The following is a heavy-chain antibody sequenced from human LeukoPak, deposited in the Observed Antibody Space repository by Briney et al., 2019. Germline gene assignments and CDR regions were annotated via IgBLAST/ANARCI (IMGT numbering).Heavy chain of an antibody. Sequence: ASVTVSCKASGGTFSSYAISWVRQAPGQGLEWMGGIIPIFGTANYAQKFQGRVTITADESTSTAYMELSSLRSEDTAVYYCARGTATATLYYYYYYYMDVWGKGTTVTVSS. V-gene: IGHV1-69*13. J-gene: IGHJ6*03. D-gene: IGHD2-15*01. CDR2: IIPIFGTA. CDR3: ARGTATATLYYYYYYYMDV. CDR1: GGTFSSYA.